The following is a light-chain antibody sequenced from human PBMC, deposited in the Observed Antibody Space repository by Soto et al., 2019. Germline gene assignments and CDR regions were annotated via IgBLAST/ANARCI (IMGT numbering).Light chain of an antibody. J-gene: IGLJ2*01. CDR2: QDS. V-gene: IGLV3-1*01. CDR3: QAWDSSNVV. Sequence: YELTQPPSVSVSPGQTASITCSGDKLGDKYACWYQQKPGQSPVLVIYQDSKRPSGIPERFSGSNSGNTATLTISGTQAMDEADYYCQAWDSSNVVFGGGTKVTVL. CDR1: KLGDKY.